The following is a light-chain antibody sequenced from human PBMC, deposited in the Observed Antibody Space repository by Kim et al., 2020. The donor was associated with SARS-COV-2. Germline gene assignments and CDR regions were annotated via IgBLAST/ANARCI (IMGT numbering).Light chain of an antibody. CDR1: SSNIGSNT. J-gene: IGLJ1*01. Sequence: GQRVTISCSGSSSNIGSNTVNWCQQLPETAPKLLIYSNNQRPSGVPDRFSGAKSGTSASLAISGLQSEDEADYYCAAWDDSLYGHVFGTGTKVTVL. CDR2: SNN. CDR3: AAWDDSLYGHV. V-gene: IGLV1-44*01.